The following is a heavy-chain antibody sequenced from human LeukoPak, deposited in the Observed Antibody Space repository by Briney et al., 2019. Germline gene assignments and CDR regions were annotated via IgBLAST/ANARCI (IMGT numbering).Heavy chain of an antibody. Sequence: SQTLSLTCTVSGGSISSGGYYWSWLRQHPGKGLEWIGYIYYSGSTYYNPSLKSRVTISVDTSKNQFCLKLSSVTAAETAVYYCARGGRYYYGNWFDPWGQGTLVTVSS. D-gene: IGHD3-10*01. CDR2: IYYSGST. J-gene: IGHJ5*02. CDR1: GGSISSGGYY. V-gene: IGHV4-31*03. CDR3: ARGGRYYYGNWFDP.